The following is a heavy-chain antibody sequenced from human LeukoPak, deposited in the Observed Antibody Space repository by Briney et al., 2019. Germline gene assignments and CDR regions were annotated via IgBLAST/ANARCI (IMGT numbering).Heavy chain of an antibody. CDR2: IGGSGSTI. V-gene: IGHV3-48*04. D-gene: IGHD3-10*02. Sequence: GGSLRLSCAASGFTFSSYGMSWVRQAPGKGLEWVSVIGGSGSTIYYADSVKGRFTISRDNAKNSLYLQMNSLRAEDTAVYYCAELGITMIGGVWGKGTTVTISS. J-gene: IGHJ6*04. CDR3: AELGITMIGGV. CDR1: GFTFSSYG.